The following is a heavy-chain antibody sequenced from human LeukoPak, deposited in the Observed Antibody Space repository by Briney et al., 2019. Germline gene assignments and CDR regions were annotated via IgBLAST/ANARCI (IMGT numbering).Heavy chain of an antibody. CDR2: IIPILDLT. J-gene: IGHJ4*02. V-gene: IGHV1-69*04. D-gene: IGHD1-1*01. CDR3: ARDSGRPPTSFDY. CDR1: GGTFNHLG. Sequence: GASVKVSCKASGGTFNHLGINWVRQAPGQGLEWMGRIIPILDLTKYAPKIQDRVTITADKSTSTAYMELNSLRSEDTAVYFCARDSGRPPTSFDYWGQGTLVTVSS.